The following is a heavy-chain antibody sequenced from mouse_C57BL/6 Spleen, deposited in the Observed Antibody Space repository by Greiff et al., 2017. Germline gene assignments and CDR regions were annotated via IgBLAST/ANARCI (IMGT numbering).Heavy chain of an antibody. V-gene: IGHV1-54*01. D-gene: IGHD3-2*02. Sequence: LQESGAELVRPGTSVKVSCKASGYAFTNYLIEWVKQRPGQGLEWIGVINPGSGGTNYNEKFKGKATLTADKSSSTAYMQLSSLTSEDSAVYFCARGGQLRLDYWGQGTTLTVSS. J-gene: IGHJ2*01. CDR2: INPGSGGT. CDR3: ARGGQLRLDY. CDR1: GYAFTNYL.